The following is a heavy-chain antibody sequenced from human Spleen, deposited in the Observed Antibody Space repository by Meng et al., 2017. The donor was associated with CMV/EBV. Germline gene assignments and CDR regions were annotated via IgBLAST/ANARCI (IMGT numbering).Heavy chain of an antibody. CDR3: ASLHGATSYFDY. D-gene: IGHD4/OR15-4a*01. CDR2: IYWDDDK. CDR1: GFSLSTSGVG. Sequence: CTFSGFSLSTSGVGVGWIRQPPGKALDWLALIYWDDDKRYRPSLRSRLTITKDTSKNQVVLTMTNMDPVDTATYYCASLHGATSYFDYWGQGTLVTVSS. J-gene: IGHJ4*02. V-gene: IGHV2-5*02.